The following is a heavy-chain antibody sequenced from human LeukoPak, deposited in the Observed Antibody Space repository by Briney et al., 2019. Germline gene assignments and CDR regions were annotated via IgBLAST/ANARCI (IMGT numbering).Heavy chain of an antibody. Sequence: SVKVSCKASGGTFSSYAISWVRQAPGQGLEWMGRIIPIFGTANYAQKFQGRVTITTDESTSTAYMELSSLSSEDTAVYYCASYYGDYYLLDYWGQGTLFTVSS. CDR3: ASYYGDYYLLDY. D-gene: IGHD4-17*01. CDR2: IIPIFGTA. V-gene: IGHV1-69*05. CDR1: GGTFSSYA. J-gene: IGHJ4*02.